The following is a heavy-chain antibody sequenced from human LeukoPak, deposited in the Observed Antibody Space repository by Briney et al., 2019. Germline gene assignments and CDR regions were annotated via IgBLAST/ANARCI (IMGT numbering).Heavy chain of an antibody. J-gene: IGHJ5*02. CDR1: DSSVSSAGD. Sequence: SEILSLTCTVADSSVSSAGDWSWIRQPPGKGVEWIAHIYNGVNTNYNPSLKSRVTISVDTSKNQFSLRLNSVTAADTAVYYCARSRAFNSGAFDPWGQGSLVTVSS. D-gene: IGHD1-26*01. CDR2: IYNGVNT. CDR3: ARSRAFNSGAFDP. V-gene: IGHV4-61*08.